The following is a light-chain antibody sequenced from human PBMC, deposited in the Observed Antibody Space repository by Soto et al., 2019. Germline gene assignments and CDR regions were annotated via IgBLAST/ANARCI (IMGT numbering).Light chain of an antibody. CDR3: QQYGSSGT. CDR2: GAS. CDR1: QSVSSRY. V-gene: IGKV3-20*01. Sequence: EIVMTQSPATLSLSPGERATLSCRASQSVSSRYLAWYQQKPGQAPRLLIYGASSRATGIPDRFSGSGSGTEFTLTISSLEPEDFAVYYCQQYGSSGTFGQGTKVDIK. J-gene: IGKJ1*01.